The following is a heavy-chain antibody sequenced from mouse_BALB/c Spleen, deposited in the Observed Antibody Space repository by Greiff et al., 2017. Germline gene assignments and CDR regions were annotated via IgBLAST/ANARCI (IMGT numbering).Heavy chain of an antibody. Sequence: VKLMESGPGLVQPSQSLSITCTVSGFSLTSYGVHWVRQSPGKGLEWLGVIWSGGSTDYNAAFISRLSISKDNSKSQVFFKMNSLQANDTAIYYCARTDGYYDYFDYWGQGTTLTVSS. V-gene: IGHV2-2*02. CDR3: ARTDGYYDYFDY. CDR2: IWSGGST. D-gene: IGHD2-3*01. J-gene: IGHJ2*01. CDR1: GFSLTSYG.